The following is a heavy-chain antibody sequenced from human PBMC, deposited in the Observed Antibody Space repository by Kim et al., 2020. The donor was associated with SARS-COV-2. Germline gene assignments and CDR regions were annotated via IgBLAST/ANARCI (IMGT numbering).Heavy chain of an antibody. J-gene: IGHJ4*02. V-gene: IGHV4-59*01. CDR1: GGSISSYY. D-gene: IGHD2-15*01. CDR3: ARGMATLDY. Sequence: SETLSLTCTVSGGSISSYYWSWIRQPPGKGLEWIGYIYYSGSTNYNPSLKSRVTISVDTSKNQFSLKLSSVTAADTAVYYCARGMATLDYWGQGTLVTVSS. CDR2: IYYSGST.